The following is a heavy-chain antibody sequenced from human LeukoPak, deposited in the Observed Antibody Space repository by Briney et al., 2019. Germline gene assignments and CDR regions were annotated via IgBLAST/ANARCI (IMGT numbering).Heavy chain of an antibody. Sequence: GGSLRPSSVPSGFTFTSYGMQWVRPVPEKRLEWVAFIRYDGSNKYYADSVKGRFTISRDNSKNTLYLQMNRVRAEDTAVYYCAKDSEMATMIRWGQGTLVTVSS. CDR2: IRYDGSNK. CDR1: GFTFTSYG. D-gene: IGHD5-24*01. J-gene: IGHJ4*02. V-gene: IGHV3-30*02. CDR3: AKDSEMATMIR.